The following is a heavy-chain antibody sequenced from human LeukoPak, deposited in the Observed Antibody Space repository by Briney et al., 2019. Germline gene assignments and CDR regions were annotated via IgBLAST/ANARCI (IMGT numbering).Heavy chain of an antibody. V-gene: IGHV4-34*01. J-gene: IGHJ4*02. Sequence: SETLSLTCAVSGGSFSGYCWSWIRQPPGKGLEWIGEINHSGSTNYNPSLKSRVTISVDTSKNQFSLKLSSVTAADTAVYYCARGTRAAGTGYWGQGTLVTVSS. CDR3: ARGTRAAGTGY. D-gene: IGHD6-13*01. CDR2: INHSGST. CDR1: GGSFSGYC.